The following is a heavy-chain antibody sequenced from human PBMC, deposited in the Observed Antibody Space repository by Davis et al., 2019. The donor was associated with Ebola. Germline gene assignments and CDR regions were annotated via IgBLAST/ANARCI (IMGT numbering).Heavy chain of an antibody. V-gene: IGHV4-34*01. CDR2: INHSGST. J-gene: IGHJ6*02. CDR1: GGSFSGYY. Sequence: MPSETLSLTCAVYGGSFSGYYWSWIRQPPGKGLEWIGEINHSGSTNYNPSLKSRVTISVDTSKNQFSLKLSSVTAAGTAVYYCARDLGYCSSTSCYMGGRNPYYYYYGMDVWGQGTTVTVSS. CDR3: ARDLGYCSSTSCYMGGRNPYYYYYGMDV. D-gene: IGHD2-2*02.